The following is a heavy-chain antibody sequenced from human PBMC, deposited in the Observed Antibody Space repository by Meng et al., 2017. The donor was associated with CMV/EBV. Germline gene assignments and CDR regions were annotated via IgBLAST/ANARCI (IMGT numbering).Heavy chain of an antibody. Sequence: GESLKISCAASGFTFSSYWMHWVRQAPGKGLVWVTRINSDGSSTSYADSVKGRFTISRDNAKNTLHLQMNSLRAEDTAVYYCARGSRGFDYWGQGTLVTVSS. CDR3: ARGSRGFDY. V-gene: IGHV3-74*01. CDR1: GFTFSSYW. D-gene: IGHD5/OR15-5a*01. J-gene: IGHJ4*02. CDR2: INSDGSST.